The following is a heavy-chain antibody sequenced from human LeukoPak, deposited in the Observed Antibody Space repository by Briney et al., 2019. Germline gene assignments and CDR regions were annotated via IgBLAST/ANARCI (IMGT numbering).Heavy chain of an antibody. V-gene: IGHV4-59*01. CDR3: ATSVAARPASPLQL. CDR2: IYYSGST. CDR1: GGSISSYY. D-gene: IGHD6-6*01. Sequence: SETLALTCTVSGGSISSYYWSWIRQPPGKGLEWIGYIYYSGSTNYNPSLKSRVTISVDTSKNQFSLKLSSVTAADTAVYYCATSVAARPASPLQLWGQGTLVTVSS. J-gene: IGHJ4*02.